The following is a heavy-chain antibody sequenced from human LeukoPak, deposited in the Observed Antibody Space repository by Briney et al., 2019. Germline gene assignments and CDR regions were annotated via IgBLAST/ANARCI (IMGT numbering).Heavy chain of an antibody. V-gene: IGHV4-4*02. D-gene: IGHD5-18*01. CDR2: IYHSGST. CDR1: GGSISSSNW. J-gene: IGHJ3*02. CDR3: ARRDVDTAMVDAFDI. Sequence: SETLSLTCAVSGGSISSSNWWSWVRQPPGKGLEWIGEIYHSGSTNYNPSLKSRVTISVDKSKNQFSLKLSSVTAADTAVYYCARRDVDTAMVDAFDIWGQGTMVTVSS.